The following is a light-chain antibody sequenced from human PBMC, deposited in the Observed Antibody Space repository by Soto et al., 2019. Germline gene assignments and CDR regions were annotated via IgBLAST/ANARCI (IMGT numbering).Light chain of an antibody. CDR2: DVN. CDR1: SSDVGGYNY. V-gene: IGLV2-8*01. J-gene: IGLJ1*01. Sequence: QSVLTQPPSASGSPGQSVTISCTGTSSDVGGYNYVSWYQQHPGKAPKLMMFDVNNRPSGVPDRFSGSKSGNTASLTVSGLQAEDEADYYCSSYAGSSIVFGTGNKATVL. CDR3: SSYAGSSIV.